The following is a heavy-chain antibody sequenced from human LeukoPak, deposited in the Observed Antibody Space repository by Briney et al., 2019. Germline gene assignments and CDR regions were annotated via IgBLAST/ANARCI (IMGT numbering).Heavy chain of an antibody. CDR2: ISGSGTIL. V-gene: IGHV3-11*01. CDR1: GFTASTYY. CDR3: ARDRGYCSGGTCARPDY. D-gene: IGHD2-15*01. J-gene: IGHJ4*02. Sequence: PGGSLRLSCAASGFTASTYYMNWVRQAPGKGLEWVSSISGSGTILYYADSVKGRFTIARDNAKKSLYLQMNSLRAEDTAVYYCARDRGYCSGGTCARPDYWGQGTLVTVSS.